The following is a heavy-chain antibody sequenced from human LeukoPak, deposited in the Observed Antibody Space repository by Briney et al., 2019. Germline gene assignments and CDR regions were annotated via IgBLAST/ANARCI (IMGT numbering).Heavy chain of an antibody. CDR2: INPNSGDT. V-gene: IGHV1-2*02. D-gene: IGHD3-10*01. J-gene: IGHJ4*02. CDR3: ARDSGERGSGSYLIAY. CDR1: GYTFTGYH. Sequence: ASVKVSCKASGYTFTGYHMHWVRQAPGQGLEWMGWINPNSGDTNYAQKFQGRVTMTRDTSISTAYMELSRLRSDDTAVYYCARDSGERGSGSYLIAYWGQGTLVTVSS.